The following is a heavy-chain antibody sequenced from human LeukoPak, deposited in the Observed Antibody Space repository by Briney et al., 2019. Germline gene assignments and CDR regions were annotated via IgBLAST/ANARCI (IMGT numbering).Heavy chain of an antibody. Sequence: SETLSLTCAVYGGSFSGYYWSWIRQPPGKGLEWIGGINHSGSTNYNPSLKSRVTISVDTSKNQFSLKLSSVTAADTAVYYCARARYDYVWGSYRSANWFDPWGQGTLVTVSS. V-gene: IGHV4-34*01. CDR2: INHSGST. CDR1: GGSFSGYY. J-gene: IGHJ5*02. D-gene: IGHD3-16*02. CDR3: ARARYDYVWGSYRSANWFDP.